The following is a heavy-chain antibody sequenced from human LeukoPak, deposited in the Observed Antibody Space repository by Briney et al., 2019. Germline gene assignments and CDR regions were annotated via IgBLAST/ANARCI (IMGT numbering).Heavy chain of an antibody. CDR1: GYTFTSYD. V-gene: IGHV1-8*01. J-gene: IGHJ4*02. D-gene: IGHD2-2*01. CDR2: MNPNSGNT. CDR3: ARTTYCSSTSCRKGFDY. Sequence: ASVKVSCKASGYTFTSYDINWVRQATGQGLEWMGWMNPNSGNTGYAQKFQGRVTVTRNTSISTAYMELSSLRSEDTAVYYCARTTYCSSTSCRKGFDYWGQGTLVTVSS.